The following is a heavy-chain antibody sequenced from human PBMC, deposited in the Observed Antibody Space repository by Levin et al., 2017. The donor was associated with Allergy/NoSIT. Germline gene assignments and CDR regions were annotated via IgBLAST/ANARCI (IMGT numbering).Heavy chain of an antibody. CDR3: ARHYGTGEPFDY. Sequence: SETLSLTCTVSGGSISSSSYYWGWIRQPPGKGLEWIGSIYYSGGTYYNPSLKSRVTISVDTSKNQFSLKLSSVTAADTAVYYCARHYGTGEPFDYWGQGTLVTVSS. CDR1: GGSISSSSYY. D-gene: IGHD7-27*01. V-gene: IGHV4-39*01. CDR2: IYYSGGT. J-gene: IGHJ4*02.